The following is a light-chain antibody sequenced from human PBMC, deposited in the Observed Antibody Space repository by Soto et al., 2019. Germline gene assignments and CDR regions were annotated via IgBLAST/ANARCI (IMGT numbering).Light chain of an antibody. J-gene: IGLJ3*02. CDR2: DVS. V-gene: IGLV2-14*03. CDR3: SSYTNTSTLV. CDR1: SSDVGAYNL. Sequence: QSALTQPASVSGSPGQSITISCTGTSSDVGAYNLVSWYQQHPGRAPKLFIFDVSDRPSGVSNRFSGSKSGNTASLTISGLQSEDEAFYYCSSYTNTSTLVFGGGTQVTVL.